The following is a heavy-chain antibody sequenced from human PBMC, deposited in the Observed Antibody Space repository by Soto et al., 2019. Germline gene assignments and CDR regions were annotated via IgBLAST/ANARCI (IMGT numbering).Heavy chain of an antibody. CDR2: IYNGGST. CDR1: GFTVSSNY. Sequence: PGGSLRLSCAASGFTVSSNYMSWVRQAPGKGLEWVSVIYNGGSTYYADSVKGRFTISRDNSKNTLYLQMNSLRAEDTAVYYCARGDTAMVTFFDYWGQGTLVTVSS. D-gene: IGHD5-18*01. CDR3: ARGDTAMVTFFDY. J-gene: IGHJ4*02. V-gene: IGHV3-66*01.